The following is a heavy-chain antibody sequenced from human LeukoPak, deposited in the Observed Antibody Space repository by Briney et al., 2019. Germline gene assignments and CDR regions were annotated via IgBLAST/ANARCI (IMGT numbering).Heavy chain of an antibody. Sequence: GESLKISCKGSGYSFTSYWIAWVRQMPGKGLEWMGIIYPGDSDTRYSPSFRGQVTISADKSISTAYLQWSSLKASDTAMYYCARHPTYYYDSSGVDWGQGTLVTVSS. V-gene: IGHV5-51*01. CDR1: GYSFTSYW. D-gene: IGHD3-22*01. J-gene: IGHJ4*02. CDR3: ARHPTYYYDSSGVD. CDR2: IYPGDSDT.